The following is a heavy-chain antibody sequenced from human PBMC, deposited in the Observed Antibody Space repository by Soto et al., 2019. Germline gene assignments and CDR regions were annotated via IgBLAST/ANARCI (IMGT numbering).Heavy chain of an antibody. CDR2: IYPGDSDT. CDR1: GYSFTSYW. D-gene: IGHD3-22*01. CDR3: ARPSYYDSSGYSPYYFDY. Sequence: GESLKISCKGSGYSFTSYWIGWVRQMPGKGLEWMGIIYPGDSDTRYSPSFQGQVTISADKSISTAYLQWSSLKASDTAMYYCARPSYYDSSGYSPYYFDYWGQGTLVTVSS. V-gene: IGHV5-51*01. J-gene: IGHJ4*02.